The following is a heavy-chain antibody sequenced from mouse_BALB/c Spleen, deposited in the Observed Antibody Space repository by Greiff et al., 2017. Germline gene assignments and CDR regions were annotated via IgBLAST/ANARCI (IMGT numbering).Heavy chain of an antibody. D-gene: IGHD2-4*01. V-gene: IGHV1-5*01. CDR1: GYSFTSYW. CDR2: IYPGNSDT. J-gene: IGHJ3*01. Sequence: VQLQQSGTVLARPGASVKMSCKASGYSFTSYWMHWVKQRPGQGLEWIGAIYPGNSDTSYNQKFKGKAKLTAVTSASTAYMELSSLTNEDSAVYYCTRNDYDVGAWFAYWGQGTLVTVSA. CDR3: TRNDYDVGAWFAY.